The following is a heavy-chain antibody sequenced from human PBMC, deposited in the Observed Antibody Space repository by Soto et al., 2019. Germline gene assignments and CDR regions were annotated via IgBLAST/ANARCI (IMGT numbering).Heavy chain of an antibody. J-gene: IGHJ6*02. D-gene: IGHD5-12*01. CDR3: ARVGSVVATIPVYYYYGMDV. Sequence: SETLSLTCTVSVGSISTYYWSWIRQPPGKGLEWIGYIYYSGSTNYNPSLKSRVTISVDTSKNQFSLKLSSVTAADTAVYYCARVGSVVATIPVYYYYGMDVWGQGTTVTVSS. V-gene: IGHV4-59*01. CDR2: IYYSGST. CDR1: VGSISTYY.